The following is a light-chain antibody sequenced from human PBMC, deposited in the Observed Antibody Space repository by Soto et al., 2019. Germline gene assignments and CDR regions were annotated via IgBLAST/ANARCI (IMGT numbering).Light chain of an antibody. V-gene: IGKV3-11*01. CDR1: QSINNY. CDR3: QYRGIWPPGAT. J-gene: IGKJ4*01. CDR2: DAS. Sequence: EIVLTQSPVTLSLSPGERATLSCRASQSINNYLAWYQQKPGQPPRLLIYDASNRATAIPVRFSGSGSGTDFTLTISSLAPDDSAVYYCQYRGIWPPGATFGGGTKVEIK.